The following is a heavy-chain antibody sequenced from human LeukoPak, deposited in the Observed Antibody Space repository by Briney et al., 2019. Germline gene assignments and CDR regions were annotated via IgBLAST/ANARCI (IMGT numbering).Heavy chain of an antibody. CDR2: IIPIFGTA. CDR3: ARDRISIAARYFDY. V-gene: IGHV1-69*05. Sequence: SVKVSCKASGGTFSSYAISWVRQAPGQGLEWMGGIIPIFGTANYAQKFQGRVTITTDESTSTAYMELSSLRSDDTAVYYCARDRISIAARYFDYWGQGTLVTVSS. CDR1: GGTFSSYA. J-gene: IGHJ4*02. D-gene: IGHD6-6*01.